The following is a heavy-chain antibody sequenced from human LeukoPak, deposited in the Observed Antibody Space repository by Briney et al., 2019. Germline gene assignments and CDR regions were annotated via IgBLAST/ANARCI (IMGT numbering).Heavy chain of an antibody. D-gene: IGHD3-3*01. CDR2: ISSSSSTI. CDR3: ARAPRIFGVAVYFDY. V-gene: IGHV3-48*01. J-gene: IGHJ4*02. Sequence: PGGSLRLSCAASGFTFSSYSMNWVRQAPGKGLEWVSYISSSSSTIYYADSVKGRFTISRDNAKNSLYLQMNSLRAEDTAVYYCARAPRIFGVAVYFDYWGQGTLVTVSS. CDR1: GFTFSSYS.